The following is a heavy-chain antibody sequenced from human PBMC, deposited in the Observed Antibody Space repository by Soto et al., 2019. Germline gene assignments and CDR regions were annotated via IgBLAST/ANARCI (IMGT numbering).Heavy chain of an antibody. CDR2: MYHSGST. CDR3: ARHGYDTGGYYLYYFDY. D-gene: IGHD3-22*01. V-gene: IGHV4-30-2*01. J-gene: IGHJ4*02. Sequence: SETLSLTCAVSGGSISSGGYSWSWIRQPPGKGLEWIGYMYHSGSTYYNPSLKSRLTISVDTSKNQFSLKLSSVTAADTAVYYCARHGYDTGGYYLYYFDYWGQGILVTVSS. CDR1: GGSISSGGYS.